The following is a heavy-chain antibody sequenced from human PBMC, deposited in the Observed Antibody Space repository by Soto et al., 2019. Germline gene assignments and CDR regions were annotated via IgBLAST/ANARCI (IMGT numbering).Heavy chain of an antibody. CDR3: AKDSIVVPDY. Sequence: GSLLLTCTASGFTFSSYAMSWVRQAPGKGLEWVSAISGSGGSTYYADSVKGRFTISRDNSKNTLYLQMNSLRAEDTAVYYCAKDSIVVPDYWGQGTLVTVYS. V-gene: IGHV3-23*01. CDR1: GFTFSSYA. D-gene: IGHD2-2*01. J-gene: IGHJ4*02. CDR2: ISGSGGST.